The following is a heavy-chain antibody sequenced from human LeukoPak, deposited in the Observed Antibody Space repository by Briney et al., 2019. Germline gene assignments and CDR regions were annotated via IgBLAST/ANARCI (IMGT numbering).Heavy chain of an antibody. CDR2: ISSSGSTI. CDR1: GFTFSSYE. Sequence: GGSLRLSCAASGFTFSSYEMNWVRQAPGKGLEWVSYISSSGSTIYYADSVKGRFTISRDNAKNSLYLQMNSLRAEDTAVYYCARVAGVVSIRYYYYYMDVWGKGTTITVSS. CDR3: ARVAGVVSIRYYYYYMDV. D-gene: IGHD3-3*01. J-gene: IGHJ6*03. V-gene: IGHV3-48*03.